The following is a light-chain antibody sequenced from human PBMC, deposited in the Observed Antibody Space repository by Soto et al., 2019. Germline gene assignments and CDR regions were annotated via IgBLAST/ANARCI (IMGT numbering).Light chain of an antibody. CDR3: QQSYRTPYT. V-gene: IGKV1-39*01. CDR2: AAS. Sequence: DIQMTQSPSSLSASVRDRVTITCRPSQSISRYLNWYQHKPGKAPKLLIYAASSLQSGVPSRFSGSGSGTDFTLTISSLQPEDFATYYCQQSYRTPYTFGQGTKLEIK. CDR1: QSISRY. J-gene: IGKJ2*01.